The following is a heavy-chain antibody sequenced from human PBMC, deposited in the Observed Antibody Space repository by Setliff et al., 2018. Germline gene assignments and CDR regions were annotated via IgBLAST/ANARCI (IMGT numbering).Heavy chain of an antibody. CDR1: GYIFTDYY. Sequence: ASVKVSCKASGYIFTDYYMHWVRQAPGQELGWMGRINPNSGGTNYAQKFQGRVTMTRDTSISTAYTELSSLRSEDTATYYCARDTHQWDPLYFDSWGQGTLVTVSS. J-gene: IGHJ4*02. CDR2: INPNSGGT. V-gene: IGHV1-2*06. CDR3: ARDTHQWDPLYFDS. D-gene: IGHD1-26*01.